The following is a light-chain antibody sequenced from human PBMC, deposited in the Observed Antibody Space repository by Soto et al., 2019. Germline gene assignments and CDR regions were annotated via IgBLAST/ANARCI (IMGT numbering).Light chain of an antibody. Sequence: DIQMTQSPSTLSASVGDRVTITCRASQSISSWLAWYQQKPGKAPKLLIYDASSLESGVPSRFSGSGSGTEFTLTISSLQPDDFATYYCQQYNSYLTWTFGQGTRWIS. CDR3: QQYNSYLTWT. CDR1: QSISSW. CDR2: DAS. V-gene: IGKV1-5*01. J-gene: IGKJ1*01.